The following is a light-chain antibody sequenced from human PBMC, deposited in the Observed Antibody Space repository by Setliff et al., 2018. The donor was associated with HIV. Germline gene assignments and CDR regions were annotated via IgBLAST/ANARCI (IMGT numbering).Light chain of an antibody. Sequence: DIQMTQSPSTLSASVGDRVTITCRASQGIRSYLAWYQQKPGKAPNLLIYRASNLESGVPSRFSGSGSGTEFTLTISSLQPDDFATYYCQQYDTYPWMFGQGTKVDIK. J-gene: IGKJ1*01. CDR2: RAS. CDR3: QQYDTYPWM. CDR1: QGIRSY. V-gene: IGKV1-5*03.